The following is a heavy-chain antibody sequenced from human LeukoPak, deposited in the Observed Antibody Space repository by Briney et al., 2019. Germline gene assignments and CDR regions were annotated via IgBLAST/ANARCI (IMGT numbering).Heavy chain of an antibody. V-gene: IGHV3-48*03. CDR1: GFTFSSYE. D-gene: IGHD6-13*01. Sequence: GGSLRLSCAASGFTFSSYEMNWVRQAPGKGLEWVSYISSSGSTIYYADSVKGRFTISRDNAKNSLYLQMNSLRAEDTAVYYCARVVGIAAAGTWFDPWGQGTLVTVSS. CDR3: ARVVGIAAAGTWFDP. J-gene: IGHJ5*02. CDR2: ISSSGSTI.